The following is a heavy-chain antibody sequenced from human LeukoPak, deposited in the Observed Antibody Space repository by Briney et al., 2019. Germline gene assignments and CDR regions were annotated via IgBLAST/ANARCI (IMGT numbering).Heavy chain of an antibody. D-gene: IGHD2/OR15-2a*01. J-gene: IGHJ5*02. CDR3: VRDHQPEVPTSDNSPSA. V-gene: IGHV3-11*04. CDR1: GFTFSDYY. CDR2: ISSSGSTI. Sequence: PGGSLRLSCAASGFTFSDYYMSWIRQAPGKGLEWVSYISSSGSTIYYADSVKGRFIISRDDDKNSLHLQMNILRAEDTAVYYCVRDHQPEVPTSDNSPSAWGQGTLVTVSS.